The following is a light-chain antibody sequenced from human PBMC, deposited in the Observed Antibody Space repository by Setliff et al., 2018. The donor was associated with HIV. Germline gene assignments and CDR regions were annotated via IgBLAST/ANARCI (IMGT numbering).Light chain of an antibody. CDR2: DVN. CDR1: SSDVGGYNY. J-gene: IGLJ1*01. V-gene: IGLV2-11*01. Sequence: SALTQPRSVSGSPGQSVTISCTGTSSDVGGYNYVSWYQQHPGKAPKLTIYDVNKRPSGVPGRFSGSKSGNTASLIISGLQAEDDADYYCCSYAGSYTYVFGTGTKVTVL. CDR3: CSYAGSYTYV.